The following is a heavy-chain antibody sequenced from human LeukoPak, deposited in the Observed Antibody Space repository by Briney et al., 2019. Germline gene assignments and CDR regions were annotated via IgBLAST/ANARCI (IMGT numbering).Heavy chain of an antibody. CDR2: IYSSGST. V-gene: IGHV4-61*02. CDR1: GGSISSGSYY. J-gene: IGHJ4*02. D-gene: IGHD3-3*01. Sequence: PSETLSLTCTVSGGSISSGSYYWSWIRQPAGKGLEWIGRIYSSGSTNYNPSLKSRVTISLDTSKNQFSLKLSSVTAADTAVYYCARDPYDFWSGYNYFDYWGQGSLVTVSS. CDR3: ARDPYDFWSGYNYFDY.